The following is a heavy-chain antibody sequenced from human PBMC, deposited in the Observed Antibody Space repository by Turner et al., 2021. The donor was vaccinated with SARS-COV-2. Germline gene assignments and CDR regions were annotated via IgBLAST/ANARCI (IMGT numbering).Heavy chain of an antibody. CDR2: IFHSWST. CDR3: ARHGNPDYTTRIDY. D-gene: IGHD4-4*01. Sequence: QLQLQESGPGLVKPSKTLSLPCTVTGGSIISSSYYWGWIRQPPGKGLELIGSIFHSWSTYYNPSLKSRVSRSVDTSKNQFSLKLSSVTSADTAVYYCARHGNPDYTTRIDYWGQGTLVTVSS. J-gene: IGHJ4*02. V-gene: IGHV4-39*01. CDR1: GGSIISSSYY.